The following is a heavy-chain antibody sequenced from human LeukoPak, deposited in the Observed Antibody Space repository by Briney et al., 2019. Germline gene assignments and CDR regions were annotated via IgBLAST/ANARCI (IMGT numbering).Heavy chain of an antibody. CDR3: ARGGAAAARKRGIDY. CDR1: GFSFSNYW. Sequence: GGSLRLPCAASGFSFSNYWMSWVRQAPGKGLEWVASISENGRAKPYVASVRGRFTISRDNTKNSLYLQMNSLRVEDTAVYYCARGGAAAARKRGIDYWGQGTLVTVSS. D-gene: IGHD6-13*01. V-gene: IGHV3-7*01. CDR2: ISENGRAK. J-gene: IGHJ4*02.